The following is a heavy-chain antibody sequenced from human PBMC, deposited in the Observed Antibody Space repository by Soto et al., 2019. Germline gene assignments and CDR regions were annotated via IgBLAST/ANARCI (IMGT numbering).Heavy chain of an antibody. CDR2: IIPILGIA. CDR3: ARGAVAGTDYYYGMDV. J-gene: IGHJ6*02. V-gene: IGHV1-69*02. CDR1: GGTFSSYT. Sequence: QVQLVQSGAEVKKPGSSVKVSCKASGGTFSSYTISWERQAPGQGLEWMGRIIPILGIANYAQKFQGRVTSTADKSTSTAYMELSSLRSEDTAVYYCARGAVAGTDYYYGMDVWGQGTTVTVSS. D-gene: IGHD6-19*01.